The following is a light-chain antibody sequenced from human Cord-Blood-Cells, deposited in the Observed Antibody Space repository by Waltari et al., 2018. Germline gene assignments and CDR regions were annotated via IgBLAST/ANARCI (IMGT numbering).Light chain of an antibody. Sequence: QSALTQPASVSGSPGQSITISCTGTSRDVGGYNYVSWYQQHPGKAPKLMIYDVSNRPSGVSNRFSGPKSGNTASLTISGLQAEDEADYYCSSYTSSSTLVFGTGTKVTVL. V-gene: IGLV2-14*03. CDR3: SSYTSSSTLV. CDR1: SRDVGGYNY. CDR2: DVS. J-gene: IGLJ1*01.